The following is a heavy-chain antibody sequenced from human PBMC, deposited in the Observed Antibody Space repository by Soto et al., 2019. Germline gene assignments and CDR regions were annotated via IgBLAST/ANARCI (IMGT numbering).Heavy chain of an antibody. J-gene: IGHJ6*02. D-gene: IGHD6-13*01. Sequence: EVQLVESGGGLVQPGGSLRLSCAASGFTFSSYSMNWVRQAPGTGLDWVSYISSSSSTIYYADSVKGRFTISIDNAKNSMYLQMTSLVDEDSAVSNCARDEPRAYSAGRCGKASYYYCMDVGGQVTTVTFAS. V-gene: IGHV3-48*02. CDR3: ARDEPRAYSAGRCGKASYYYCMDV. CDR1: GFTFSSYS. CDR2: ISSSSSTI.